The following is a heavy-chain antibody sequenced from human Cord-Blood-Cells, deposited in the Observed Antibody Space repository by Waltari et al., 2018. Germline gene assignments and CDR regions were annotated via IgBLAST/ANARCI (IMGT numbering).Heavy chain of an antibody. Sequence: QLQLQESGPGLVKPSETLSLTCTVSGGSISSSSYYWGWIRQPPGKGLEWIGSIYYSVTTYYNPARKSRVTISVDTSKNQFSLKLSSVTAADTAVYYCASYPPPKYCSSTSCYVGYYFDYWGQGTLVTVSS. CDR2: IYYSVTT. CDR3: ASYPPPKYCSSTSCYVGYYFDY. D-gene: IGHD2-2*01. J-gene: IGHJ4*02. V-gene: IGHV4-39*07. CDR1: GGSISSSSYY.